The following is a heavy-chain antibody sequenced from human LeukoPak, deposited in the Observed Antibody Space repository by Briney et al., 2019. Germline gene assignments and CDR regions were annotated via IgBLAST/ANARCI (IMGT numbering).Heavy chain of an antibody. V-gene: IGHV3-23*01. D-gene: IGHD6-13*01. Sequence: GGSLRLSCAASGFTFSSHAMSWVRQAPGKGLEWVSAISGSGDSTYYADSVKGRFTISRDNSKNTLFLQMNSLRAEDTAVYNCAKENAVAGAFDYWGQGTLVTVSS. CDR3: AKENAVAGAFDY. CDR1: GFTFSSHA. CDR2: ISGSGDST. J-gene: IGHJ4*02.